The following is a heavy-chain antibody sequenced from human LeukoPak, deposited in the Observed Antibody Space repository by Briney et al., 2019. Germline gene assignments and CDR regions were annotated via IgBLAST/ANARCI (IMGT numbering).Heavy chain of an antibody. D-gene: IGHD3-10*01. CDR2: ISAYNGNT. V-gene: IGHV1-18*01. Sequence: ASVKFSCKASGYTFTSYGISWVRQAPGQGLEWMGWISAYNGNTNYAQKLQGRVTMTTDTSASTAYMELSSLRSEDTAVYYCAREALWFGHAFDIWGQGTLVTVSS. CDR1: GYTFTSYG. CDR3: AREALWFGHAFDI. J-gene: IGHJ4*02.